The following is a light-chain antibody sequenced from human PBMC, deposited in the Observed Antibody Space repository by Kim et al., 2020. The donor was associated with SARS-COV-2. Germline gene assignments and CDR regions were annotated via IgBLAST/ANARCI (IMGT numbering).Light chain of an antibody. Sequence: VVRQSPATLSLSPGERATLSCRASQSVGTYLDWYQQKPRQAPRLLIYDASKRATGITARFSGSGSGTDFTLTIGTLEPEDSAVYYCQKRGNFGQGTRLEIK. CDR2: DAS. CDR1: QSVGTY. CDR3: QKRGN. J-gene: IGKJ5*01. V-gene: IGKV3-11*01.